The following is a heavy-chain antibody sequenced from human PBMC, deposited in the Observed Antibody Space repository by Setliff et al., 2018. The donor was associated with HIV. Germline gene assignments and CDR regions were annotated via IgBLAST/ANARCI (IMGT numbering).Heavy chain of an antibody. V-gene: IGHV7-4-1*02. CDR3: ARVGCSSTTCPWAWYFDL. D-gene: IGHD2-2*01. CDR2: INTNTGNP. Sequence: ASVKVSCKASGYTFTNYIMNWVRQAPGQGLEWMGWINTNTGNPTYAQGFTGRFVFSLDTSVSTAYLQISSLNAEDTAVYYCARVGCSSTTCPWAWYFDLWGRGTLVTVSS. J-gene: IGHJ2*01. CDR1: GYTFTNYI.